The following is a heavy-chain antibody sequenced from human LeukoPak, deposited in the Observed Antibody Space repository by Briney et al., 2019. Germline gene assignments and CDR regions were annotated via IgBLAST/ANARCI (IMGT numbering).Heavy chain of an antibody. CDR2: IKGKTDGGTA. CDR3: ITCRWFDP. J-gene: IGHJ5*02. Sequence: GGSLRLSCAASGFTFPNTWMSWVRQAPGKGLEWVGRIKGKTDGGTADYAAPGKGRFTISRDDSKNTMYLQMNSLKTEDTAVYYCITCRWFDPRGQGTLVTVSS. V-gene: IGHV3-15*01. CDR1: GFTFPNTW.